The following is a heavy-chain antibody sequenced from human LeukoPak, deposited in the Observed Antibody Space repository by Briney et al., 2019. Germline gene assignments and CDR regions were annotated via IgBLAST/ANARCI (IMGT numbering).Heavy chain of an antibody. CDR2: IYYSGST. D-gene: IGHD2-21*01. Sequence: SETLSLTCTVSGVSISSTSYYWSWIRQPPGKGLEWIGYIYYSGSTNYNPSLKSRVTISVDTSKNQFSLKLSSVTAADTAVYYCARGAGGDFDYWGQGTLVTVSS. V-gene: IGHV4-61*01. CDR1: GVSISSTSYY. J-gene: IGHJ4*02. CDR3: ARGAGGDFDY.